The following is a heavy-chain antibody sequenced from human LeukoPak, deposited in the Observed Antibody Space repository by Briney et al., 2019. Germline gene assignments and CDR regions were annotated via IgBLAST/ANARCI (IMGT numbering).Heavy chain of an antibody. Sequence: PSETLSLTCAVSGYSFSSGYYWGWIRPPPGKGLEWIGSIYHRGSTYYNPSLKSRLTISVDTAKNQFSLKLSSVTAADTAVYYCAGWVGELLPLFAYWGQGTLVTVSS. CDR3: AGWVGELLPLFAY. D-gene: IGHD3-10*01. V-gene: IGHV4-38-2*01. J-gene: IGHJ4*02. CDR1: GYSFSSGYY. CDR2: IYHRGST.